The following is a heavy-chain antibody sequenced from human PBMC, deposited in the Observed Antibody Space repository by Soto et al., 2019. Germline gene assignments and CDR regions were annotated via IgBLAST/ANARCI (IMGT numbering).Heavy chain of an antibody. CDR2: IYYSGST. CDR1: GGSISSGDYY. Sequence: TLSLTCTVSGGSISSGDYYWSWIRQPPGKGLEWIGYIYYSGSTYYNPSLKSRVTISVDTSKNQFSLKLSSVTAADTAVYYCARDGYNWSRWSWFDPWGQGTLVTVSS. CDR3: ARDGYNWSRWSWFDP. V-gene: IGHV4-30-4*01. J-gene: IGHJ5*02. D-gene: IGHD1-20*01.